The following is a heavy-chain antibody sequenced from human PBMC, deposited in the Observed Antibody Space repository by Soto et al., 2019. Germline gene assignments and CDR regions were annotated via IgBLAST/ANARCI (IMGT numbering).Heavy chain of an antibody. Sequence: GGSLRLSCAASGFTFSSYCMSWVRQAPGKGLEWVANIKQDGSEKYYVDSVKGRFTISRDNAKNSLYLQMNSLRAEDTAVYYCARDGYITYYDLWMVPGYDYGMDVWGQGTTVTVSS. V-gene: IGHV3-7*01. CDR2: IKQDGSEK. CDR1: GFTFSSYC. CDR3: ARDGYITYYDLWMVPGYDYGMDV. D-gene: IGHD3-3*01. J-gene: IGHJ6*02.